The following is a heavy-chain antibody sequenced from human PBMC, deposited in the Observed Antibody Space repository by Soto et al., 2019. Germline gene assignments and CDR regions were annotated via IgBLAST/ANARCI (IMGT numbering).Heavy chain of an antibody. Sequence: LXLSCAASGFTFSYYYMSWIRQAPWKGLEWVSYISSSGSTIYYADSVKGRFTISRDNAKNSLYLQMDSLRAEDTAVYYCARDHNYYDSNYYYYGMDVWGQGTTVTVS. CDR3: ARDHNYYDSNYYYYGMDV. V-gene: IGHV3-11*01. CDR2: ISSSGSTI. J-gene: IGHJ6*02. D-gene: IGHD3-22*01. CDR1: GFTFSYYY.